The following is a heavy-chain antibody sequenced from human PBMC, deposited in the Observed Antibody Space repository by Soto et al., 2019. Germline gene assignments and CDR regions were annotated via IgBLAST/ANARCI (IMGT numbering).Heavy chain of an antibody. D-gene: IGHD2-15*01. CDR1: GGSMRNVY. V-gene: IGHV4-59*01. CDR3: ARAHAPTLPFDY. CDR2: IFHSGNA. Sequence: SGTLSLTCTVSGGSMRNVYWSWIRQPPGKRLEWIGFIFHSGNAKYNPSLKSRVTISIDTSKSQFSLSLDSVTAADTAVYFCARAHAPTLPFDYWGLGTLVTVSS. J-gene: IGHJ4*01.